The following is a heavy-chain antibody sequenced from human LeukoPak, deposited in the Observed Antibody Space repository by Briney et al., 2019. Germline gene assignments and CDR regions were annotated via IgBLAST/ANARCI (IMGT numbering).Heavy chain of an antibody. CDR2: IYTSVRT. CDR1: GGSISSGSYY. J-gene: IGHJ4*02. V-gene: IGHV4-61*02. D-gene: IGHD3-3*01. Sequence: SETLSLTCTVSGGSISSGSYYWSWIRQPAGKGLEWIGRIYTSVRTNYNPSLKSRVTISVDKSKNQFSLKLSSVTAADTAVYYCARGTYYDFWSGYSRWGQGTLVTVSS. CDR3: ARGTYYDFWSGYSR.